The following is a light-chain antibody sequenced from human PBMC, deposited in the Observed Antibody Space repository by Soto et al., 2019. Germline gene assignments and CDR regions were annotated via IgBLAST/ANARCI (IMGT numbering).Light chain of an antibody. CDR1: QSVSSN. CDR2: GAS. V-gene: IGKV3-15*01. CDR3: QQYNDWPPNYT. Sequence: EIVMTQSPATLSVSPGERATLSCRASQSVSSNLAWYQQKPGQAPRLLIYGASTRATGIPARFSGSGSGTEFTLTISSLQSEDFAVYYCQQYNDWPPNYTFGGGTKVEIK. J-gene: IGKJ4*01.